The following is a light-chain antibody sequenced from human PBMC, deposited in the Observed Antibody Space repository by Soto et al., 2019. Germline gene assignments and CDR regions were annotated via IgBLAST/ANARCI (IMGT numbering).Light chain of an antibody. CDR1: QSVSSSY. V-gene: IGKV3-20*01. J-gene: IGKJ1*01. Sequence: EIVLTQSPGTLSLSPGEKATLSCRASQSVSSSYLAWYQQKLGQAPRLLIYGASTRATGIPDRFSRSGSGTDFTLTISRLEPEDFAVYYCQQYANSRTFGQGTKVEIK. CDR3: QQYANSRT. CDR2: GAS.